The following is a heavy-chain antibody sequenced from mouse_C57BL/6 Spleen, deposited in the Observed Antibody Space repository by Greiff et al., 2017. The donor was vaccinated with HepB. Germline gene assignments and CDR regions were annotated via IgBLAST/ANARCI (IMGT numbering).Heavy chain of an antibody. D-gene: IGHD2-10*02. CDR1: GYTFTDYN. CDR2: INPNNGGT. V-gene: IGHV1-18*01. Sequence: EVKLQESGPELVKPGASVKIPCKASGYTFTDYNMDWVKQSHGKSLEWIGDINPNNGGTIYNQKFKGKATLTVDKSSSTAYMELRSLTSEDTAVYYCARGGYGNYDYYAMDYWGQGTSVTVSS. CDR3: ARGGYGNYDYYAMDY. J-gene: IGHJ4*01.